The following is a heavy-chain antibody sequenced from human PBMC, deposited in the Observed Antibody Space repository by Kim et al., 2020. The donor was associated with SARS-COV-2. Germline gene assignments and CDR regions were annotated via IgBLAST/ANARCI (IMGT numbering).Heavy chain of an antibody. Sequence: ASVKVSCKASGYTFTGYYMHWVRQAPGQGLEWMGRINPNSGGTNYAQKFRGRVTMTRDTSISTAYMELSRLRSDDTAVYYCARGLPRMVAAAANWFDPWGQGTLVTVSS. CDR3: ARGLPRMVAAAANWFDP. J-gene: IGHJ5*02. D-gene: IGHD6-13*01. CDR1: GYTFTGYY. V-gene: IGHV1-2*06. CDR2: INPNSGGT.